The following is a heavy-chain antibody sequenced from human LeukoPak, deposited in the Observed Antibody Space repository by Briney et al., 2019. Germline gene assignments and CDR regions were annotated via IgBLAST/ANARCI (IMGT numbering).Heavy chain of an antibody. CDR2: IYYSGST. Sequence: SSETLSLTCTVSGGSISSSSYYWGWIRQPPGKGLEWIGSIYYSGSTYYNPSLKSRVTISVDTSKNQLSLKLSSVTAADTAVYSCARLVGNYGDYVDYWGQGTLVTVSS. CDR3: ARLVGNYGDYVDY. D-gene: IGHD4-17*01. V-gene: IGHV4-39*01. J-gene: IGHJ4*02. CDR1: GGSISSSSYY.